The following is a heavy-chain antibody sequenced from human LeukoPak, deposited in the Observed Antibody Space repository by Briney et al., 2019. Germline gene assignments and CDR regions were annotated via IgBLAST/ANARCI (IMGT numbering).Heavy chain of an antibody. CDR1: GFTFSIYW. J-gene: IGHJ6*02. CDR2: IKQDGSEQ. CDR3: ARELSASSGWYYYGMDV. D-gene: IGHD6-19*01. V-gene: IGHV3-7*01. Sequence: GGSLRLSCGASGFTFSIYWMSWVRQAPGKGREGVANIKQDGSEQYYVDSVKGRFTISRDNAKNSLYLQMNSLRAEDTAVYYCARELSASSGWYYYGMDVWGQGTTVTVSS.